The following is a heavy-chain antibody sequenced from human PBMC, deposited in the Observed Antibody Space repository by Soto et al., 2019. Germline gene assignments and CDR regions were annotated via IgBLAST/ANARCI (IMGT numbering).Heavy chain of an antibody. V-gene: IGHV4-31*03. CDR3: ARVQYQFILIAPPPRSSTDY. D-gene: IGHD3-9*01. Sequence: PSETLSLTCTVSGGSISSGNHYWSWIRQHPGKGLEWIGYIYHSGTAYYNPSLKSRVIMSVDTSKNQFSLNLKSVTAADTATYSCARVQYQFILIAPPPRSSTDYWGQRALVTVSS. CDR2: IYHSGTA. J-gene: IGHJ4*02. CDR1: GGSISSGNHY.